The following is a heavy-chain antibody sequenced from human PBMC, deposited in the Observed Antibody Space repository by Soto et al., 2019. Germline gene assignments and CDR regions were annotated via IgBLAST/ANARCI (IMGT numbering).Heavy chain of an antibody. J-gene: IGHJ6*02. CDR3: ARDXLMATAGTARHYFGLDV. Sequence: PSVTLSLTCTVSGGSIRSGGYYWSWVRQNPRRGLEWIGNIYYSGNTYYNPSLKSRLTISVDTSKNQFSLNLSSVTAADTAVYYCARDXLMATAGTARHYFGLDVWGQGTTVTVSS. V-gene: IGHV4-31*03. D-gene: IGHD5-18*01. CDR2: IYYSGNT. CDR1: GGSIRSGGYY.